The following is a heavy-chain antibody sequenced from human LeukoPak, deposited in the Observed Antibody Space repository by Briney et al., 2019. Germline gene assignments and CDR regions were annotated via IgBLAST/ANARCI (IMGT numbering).Heavy chain of an antibody. CDR2: IKEDGSEI. V-gene: IGHV3-7*01. Sequence: GGSLRLSCAASGFSFSSYWMSWVRQAPGKGLEWVANIKEDGSEINYVDSVKGRFTISRDNAKNSLFLQMNSLRVEDTAVYYCARDRGYSSFDYWGQGTLVTVSS. CDR1: GFSFSSYW. D-gene: IGHD4-23*01. CDR3: ARDRGYSSFDY. J-gene: IGHJ4*02.